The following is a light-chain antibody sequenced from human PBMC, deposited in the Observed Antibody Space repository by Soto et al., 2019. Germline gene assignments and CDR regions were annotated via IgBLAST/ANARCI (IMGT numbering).Light chain of an antibody. CDR2: GAS. CDR1: QSVSNN. V-gene: IGKV3-15*01. J-gene: IGKJ1*01. Sequence: ILMTQSPATLSVSPGDRATLSCRASQSVSNNLAWYQQRPGQAPRLLIYGASTRATGIPDRFSGSGSGTDFTLTISSLQSDDFATYYCQHYHSYSWTFGQGTKVDIK. CDR3: QHYHSYSWT.